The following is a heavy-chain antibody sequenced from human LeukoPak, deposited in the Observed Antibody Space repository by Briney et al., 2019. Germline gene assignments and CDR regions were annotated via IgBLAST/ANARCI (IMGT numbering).Heavy chain of an antibody. CDR3: ARDPTPYGDYSFDY. J-gene: IGHJ4*02. D-gene: IGHD4-17*01. CDR1: GVSISSYY. CDR2: LYTSGST. Sequence: PSETLSLTCTVSGVSISSYYWNWLRQPAGKGLEWIGRLYTSGSTNYNPSLKSRVTMSVDTSKNQFSLKLSSVTAADTAVYYCARDPTPYGDYSFDYWGQGTLVTVS. V-gene: IGHV4-4*07.